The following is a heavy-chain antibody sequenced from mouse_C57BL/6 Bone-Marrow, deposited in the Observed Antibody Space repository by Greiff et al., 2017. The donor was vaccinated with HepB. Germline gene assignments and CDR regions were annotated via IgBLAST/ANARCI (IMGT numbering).Heavy chain of an antibody. CDR3: ARTTVVATRYYFDY. Sequence: EVKLVESEGGLVQPGSSMKLSCTASGFTFSDYYIAWVRQVPEKGLEWVANINYDGSSTYYLDSLKSRFIISRDNAKNILYLQMSSLKSEDTATYYCARTTVVATRYYFDYWGQGTTLTVSS. V-gene: IGHV5-16*01. CDR2: INYDGSST. J-gene: IGHJ2*01. D-gene: IGHD1-1*01. CDR1: GFTFSDYY.